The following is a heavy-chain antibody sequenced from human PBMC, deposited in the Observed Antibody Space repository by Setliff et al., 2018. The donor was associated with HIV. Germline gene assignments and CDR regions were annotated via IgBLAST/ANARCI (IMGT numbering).Heavy chain of an antibody. CDR2: INPSSGST. CDR3: ARDPAPSSSASYFQH. Sequence: VASVKVSCKASGYTFTSYYMHWVRQAPGQGLGWMGIINPSSGSTTYAQKFQGRVTMTRDTSTSTVYMELSSLRSEDTAVYYCARDPAPSSSASYFQHWGQGTPVTVSS. D-gene: IGHD6-6*01. J-gene: IGHJ1*01. V-gene: IGHV1-46*01. CDR1: GYTFTSYY.